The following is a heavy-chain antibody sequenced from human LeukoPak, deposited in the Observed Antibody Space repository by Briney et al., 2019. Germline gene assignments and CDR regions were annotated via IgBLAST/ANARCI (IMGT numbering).Heavy chain of an antibody. V-gene: IGHV1-2*04. D-gene: IGHD6-13*01. Sequence: GASVNVSCKASGYTFTVYYMHWVRQAPGQGLEWMGWINPNSGGTNYAQKFQGWVTMTRDTSISTAYMELSRLRSDDTAVYYCARSIAAAPRPDYWGQGTLVTVSS. CDR2: INPNSGGT. J-gene: IGHJ4*02. CDR3: ARSIAAAPRPDY. CDR1: GYTFTVYY.